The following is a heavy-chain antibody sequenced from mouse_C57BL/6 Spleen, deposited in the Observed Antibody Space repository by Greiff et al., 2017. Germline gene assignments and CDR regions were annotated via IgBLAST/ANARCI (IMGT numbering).Heavy chain of an antibody. V-gene: IGHV14-4*01. CDR1: GFNIKDDY. Sequence: EVKLMESGAELVRPGASVKLSCTASGFNIKDDYMHWVKQRPEQGLEWIGWIDPENGDTEYASKFQGKATITADTSSNTAYLQLSSLTSEDTAVYYCTSDGYRFAYWGQGTLVTVSA. CDR2: IDPENGDT. D-gene: IGHD2-3*01. J-gene: IGHJ3*01. CDR3: TSDGYRFAY.